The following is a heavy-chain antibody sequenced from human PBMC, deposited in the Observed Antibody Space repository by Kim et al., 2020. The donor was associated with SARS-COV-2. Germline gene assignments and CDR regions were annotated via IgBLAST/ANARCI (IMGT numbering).Heavy chain of an antibody. D-gene: IGHD3-22*01. Sequence: SETLSLTCTVTGGSISSYYWSWIRQPPGKGLEGLGYVYYGGSTNYNPSLKSRVTISVDTSKNQFSLKLSSVTAADTAVYYCARHGPNFNYYGSSGYYCYFDSWGHGTLVTVSS. CDR3: ARHGPNFNYYGSSGYYCYFDS. CDR1: GGSISSYY. J-gene: IGHJ4*01. V-gene: IGHV4-59*08. CDR2: VYYGGST.